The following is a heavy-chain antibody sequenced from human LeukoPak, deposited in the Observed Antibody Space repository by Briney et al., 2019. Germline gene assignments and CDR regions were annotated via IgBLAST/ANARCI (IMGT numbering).Heavy chain of an antibody. Sequence: SETLSLTCAVYGGSFSGYYWSWIRQPPGKGLEWIGEINHSGSTNYNPSLKSRVTISVDTSKNQFSLKLSSVTAADTAVYYCASGRWSFDPWGQGTLVTVSS. J-gene: IGHJ5*02. CDR3: ASGRWSFDP. CDR1: GGSFSGYY. D-gene: IGHD5-24*01. CDR2: INHSGST. V-gene: IGHV4-34*01.